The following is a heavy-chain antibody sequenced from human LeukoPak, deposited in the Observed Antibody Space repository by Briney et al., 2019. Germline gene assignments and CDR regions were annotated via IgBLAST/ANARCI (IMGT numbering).Heavy chain of an antibody. D-gene: IGHD1-14*01. V-gene: IGHV1-46*01. CDR3: ARDLASWQFNLDY. CDR2: VNPSAGST. J-gene: IGHJ4*02. Sequence: ASVKVSCKASGYTFTTYYMHWGRQAPGQGLEWMGIVNPSAGSTVYAQKFQGRVTMTRDTSTSTVYMELSSLRSEDTAMYYCARDLASWQFNLDYWGQGTLVTVSS. CDR1: GYTFTTYY.